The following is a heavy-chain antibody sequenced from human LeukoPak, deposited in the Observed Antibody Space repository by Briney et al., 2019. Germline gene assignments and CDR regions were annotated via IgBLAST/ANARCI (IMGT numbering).Heavy chain of an antibody. CDR3: ARDPGSYDY. D-gene: IGHD3-10*01. CDR2: ISSRGGTM. CDR1: GFSFSDYF. V-gene: IGHV3-11*01. J-gene: IGHJ4*02. Sequence: GGSLRLSCTASGFSFSDYFMSWIRQAPGKGLEWIAHISSRGGTMYYAGSVKGRFTISRDNAKNSLYLHMNSLRADDTAVYYCARDPGSYDYWGQGTLVTVSS.